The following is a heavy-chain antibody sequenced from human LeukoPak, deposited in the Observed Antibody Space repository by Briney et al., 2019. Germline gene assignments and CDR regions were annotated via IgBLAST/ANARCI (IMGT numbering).Heavy chain of an antibody. V-gene: IGHV4-39*07. Sequence: SETLSLTCTVSGGSISSSSYYWGWIRQPPGKGLEWIGSIYYSGSTYYNPSLKSRVTISVDTSKNQFSLKLSSVTAADTAVYYCARAMIVVVPRFDYWGQGTLVTVSS. CDR2: IYYSGST. J-gene: IGHJ4*02. CDR1: GGSISSSSYY. CDR3: ARAMIVVVPRFDY. D-gene: IGHD3-22*01.